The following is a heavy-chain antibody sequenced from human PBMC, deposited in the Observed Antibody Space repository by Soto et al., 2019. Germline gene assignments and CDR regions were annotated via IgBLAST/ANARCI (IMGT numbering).Heavy chain of an antibody. J-gene: IGHJ4*02. CDR2: IYYSGST. CDR1: GGSISSGGYY. Sequence: SETLSLTCTVSGGSISSGGYYWSWIRQHPGKGLEWIGYIYYSGSTYYNPSLKSRVTISVDTSKNQFSLKLSSVTAADTAVYYCATSSTCANYFDYWGQGTLVTVSS. CDR3: ATSSTCANYFDY. D-gene: IGHD2-2*01. V-gene: IGHV4-31*03.